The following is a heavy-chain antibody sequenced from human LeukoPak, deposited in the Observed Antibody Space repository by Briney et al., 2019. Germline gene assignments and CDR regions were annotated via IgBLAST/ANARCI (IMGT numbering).Heavy chain of an antibody. CDR2: IKQDGSEK. J-gene: IGHJ3*02. V-gene: IGHV3-7*04. Sequence: PGGSLSLPCALSGFLYKICCERWLRQAPGKGLEWVANIKQDGSEKYYVHSVKGRFTISRDNAKNSLYLQMNSLRADHTAVYYCARDRRYYGILTGYYSALDIWGEGTMVTVSS. CDR1: GFLYKICC. D-gene: IGHD3-9*01. CDR3: ARDRRYYGILTGYYSALDI.